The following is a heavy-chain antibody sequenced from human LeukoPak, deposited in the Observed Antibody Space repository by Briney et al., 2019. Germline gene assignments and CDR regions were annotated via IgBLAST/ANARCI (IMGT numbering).Heavy chain of an antibody. CDR3: ARDSGYVSDY. CDR1: GGSISSYY. V-gene: IGHV4-59*06. Sequence: PSETLSLTCTVSGGSISSYYWSWIRQHPGKGLEWIGYIYYNGPTYYNPSLKGRVTISVDTSKNQFSLNLTSVTAADTAVYYCARDSGYVSDYWGQGTLVTVSS. J-gene: IGHJ4*02. CDR2: IYYNGPT. D-gene: IGHD5-12*01.